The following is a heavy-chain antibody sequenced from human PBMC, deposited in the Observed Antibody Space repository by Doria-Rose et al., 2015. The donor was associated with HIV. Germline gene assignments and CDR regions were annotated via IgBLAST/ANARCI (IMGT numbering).Heavy chain of an antibody. Sequence: QVQLQESGPGLVRPSQTLSLTCTVSGDSISSGDSFWSWIRQPPGKGPEWIGYISSSGINYYYPSLRGRLTISLDASKNQFSLNLNSVTAADTAVYYCARARNYGFPHFFDFWGQGTLVTVSS. CDR2: ISSSGIN. CDR1: GDSISSGDSF. J-gene: IGHJ4*02. CDR3: ARARNYGFPHFFDF. V-gene: IGHV4-30-4*01. D-gene: IGHD3-10*01.